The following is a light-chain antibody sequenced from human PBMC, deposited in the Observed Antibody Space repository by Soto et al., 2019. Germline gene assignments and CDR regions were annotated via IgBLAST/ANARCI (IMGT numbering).Light chain of an antibody. CDR1: ESVSNN. V-gene: IGKV3-15*01. J-gene: IGKJ1*01. CDR2: GAS. Sequence: EIVMTQSPATLSLSPGERATLSCRASESVSNNLAWYQQKAGQAPRLLIYGASTRATGIPARFSGSGSGTEFTLTISSLQSEDFAVYYCQQYGSSPWTFGQGTKVDIK. CDR3: QQYGSSPWT.